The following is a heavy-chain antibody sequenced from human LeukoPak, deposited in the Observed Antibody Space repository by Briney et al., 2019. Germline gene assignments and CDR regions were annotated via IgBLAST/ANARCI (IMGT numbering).Heavy chain of an antibody. J-gene: IGHJ6*02. CDR2: IIPILGIA. V-gene: IGHV1-69*04. CDR1: GGTFISYA. Sequence: SVTVSFKASGGTFISYAISWVRQAPGQGLEWMGRIIPILGIANYAQKFQGRVTITADKSTSTAYMELSSLRSEDTAVYYCARDIYYDSSGYYYDYYYGMDGWGQGTTVTVS. CDR3: ARDIYYDSSGYYYDYYYGMDG. D-gene: IGHD3-22*01.